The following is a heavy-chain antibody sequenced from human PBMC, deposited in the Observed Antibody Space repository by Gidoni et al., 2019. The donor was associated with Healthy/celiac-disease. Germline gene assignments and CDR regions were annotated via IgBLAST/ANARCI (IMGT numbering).Heavy chain of an antibody. CDR1: GFTFSSYA. J-gene: IGHJ4*02. CDR3: ASAYYYDSSGYYPD. Sequence: QVQLVESGGGVVQPGRSLRLSCAASGFTFSSYAMHWVRQAPGKGLEWVAVISYDGSNKYYADSVKGRFTISRDNSKNTLYLQMNSLRAEDTAVYYCASAYYYDSSGYYPDWGQGTLVTVSS. CDR2: ISYDGSNK. V-gene: IGHV3-30*01. D-gene: IGHD3-22*01.